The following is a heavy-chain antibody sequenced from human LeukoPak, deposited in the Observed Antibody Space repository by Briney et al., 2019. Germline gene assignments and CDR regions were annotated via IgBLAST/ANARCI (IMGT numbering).Heavy chain of an antibody. CDR1: EFTYG. CDR2: INPNGITT. V-gene: IGHV3-74*01. CDR3: ARDFAGDRDY. D-gene: IGHD4-17*01. J-gene: IGHJ4*02. Sequence: PGGSLRLSCAASEFTYGMNWVRQAPGKGLVWVARINPNGITTTYTDSVKGRFTISRDNAKNTLYLQMNSLRVEDTAVYYCARDFAGDRDYWGQGTLVTVSS.